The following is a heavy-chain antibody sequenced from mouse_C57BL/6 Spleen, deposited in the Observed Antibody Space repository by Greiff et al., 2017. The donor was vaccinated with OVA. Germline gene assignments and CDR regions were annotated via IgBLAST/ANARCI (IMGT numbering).Heavy chain of an antibody. V-gene: IGHV1-82*01. CDR3: AREENYSNYGFAY. CDR2: IYPGDGDT. CDR1: GYAFSSSW. J-gene: IGHJ3*01. Sequence: QVQLKESGPELVKPGASVKISCKASGYAFSSSWMNWVKQRPGKGLEWIGRIYPGDGDTNYNGKFKGKATLTADKSSSTAYMQLSSLTSEDSAVYFCAREENYSNYGFAYWGQGTLVTVSA. D-gene: IGHD2-5*01.